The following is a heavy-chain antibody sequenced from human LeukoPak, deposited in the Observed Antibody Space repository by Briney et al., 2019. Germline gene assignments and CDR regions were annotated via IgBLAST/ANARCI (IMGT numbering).Heavy chain of an antibody. D-gene: IGHD3-16*01. J-gene: IGHJ6*03. CDR3: SRVAGGSYYYYYMGV. V-gene: IGHV3-49*04. CDR2: LRSKTYNETT. Sequence: GGSLRLSCAASGFTFGDYAMRWVRQAPGKGLQWVGFLRSKTYNETTEYAASVKGRFIISRDDSKSIAYLQMNSLKTEDTAVYYCSRVAGGSYYYYYMGVWGKGTTVTVSS. CDR1: GFTFGDYA.